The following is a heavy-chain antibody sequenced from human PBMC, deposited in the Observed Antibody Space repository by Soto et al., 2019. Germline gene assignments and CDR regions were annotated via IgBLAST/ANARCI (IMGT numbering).Heavy chain of an antibody. CDR2: ISYDGSHQ. D-gene: IGHD3-10*01. CDR3: GKDIVRCYYGMVV. J-gene: IGHJ6*01. Sequence: QVQLVESGGGVVQPGTSLRLSCAASGFTFSAFGIHWVRQAPGKGLVRLAVISYDGSHQYYAESVKGRFTISRDNSKNPLFLQMNRLRVDDTAVYYCGKDIVRCYYGMVVWGQGSTVTVSS. V-gene: IGHV3-30*18. CDR1: GFTFSAFG.